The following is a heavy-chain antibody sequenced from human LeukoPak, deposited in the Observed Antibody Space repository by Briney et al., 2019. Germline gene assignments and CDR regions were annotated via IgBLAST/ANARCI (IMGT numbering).Heavy chain of an antibody. Sequence: SETLSLTCAVSGGSISSGSSPWTWIRQSAGKGLEWIGRIYTSGSTNYNPSLKSRVTISVDTSKNQFSLKLSSVTAADTAVYYCARRSKWLRPGYYYYYYYMDVWGKGTTVTISS. CDR2: IYTSGST. V-gene: IGHV4-61*02. D-gene: IGHD5-12*01. CDR1: GGSISSGSSP. CDR3: ARRSKWLRPGYYYYYYYMDV. J-gene: IGHJ6*03.